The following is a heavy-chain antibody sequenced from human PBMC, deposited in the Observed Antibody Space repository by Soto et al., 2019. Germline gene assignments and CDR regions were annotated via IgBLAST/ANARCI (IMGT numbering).Heavy chain of an antibody. CDR1: SGSISSSNW. D-gene: IGHD2-2*01. Sequence: QVQLQASGPGLVKPSGTLSLTCAVSSGSISSSNWWSWVRQPPGKGLEWIGEIYHSGSTNYNPSLKSRVTISVDKPKNQFSLNLSSVTAADTAVYYCTVVPAARNCLDYWGQGTLVTVSA. V-gene: IGHV4-4*02. J-gene: IGHJ4*02. CDR2: IYHSGST. CDR3: TVVPAARNCLDY.